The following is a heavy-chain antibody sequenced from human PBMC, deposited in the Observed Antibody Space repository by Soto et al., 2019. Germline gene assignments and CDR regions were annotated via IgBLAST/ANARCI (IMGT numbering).Heavy chain of an antibody. V-gene: IGHV3-64*01. CDR2: ISSNGVGT. J-gene: IGHJ6*03. Sequence: PGGSLRLSCAASGFTLSGYAMDWVRQASGKGLEYVSGISSNGVGTYYANSVQGRFTISRDNSKNTVYLQMGSLRPEDMAVYYCARRARPDFYYMAVWGKGTTVTVSS. D-gene: IGHD6-6*01. CDR1: GFTLSGYA. CDR3: ARRARPDFYYMAV.